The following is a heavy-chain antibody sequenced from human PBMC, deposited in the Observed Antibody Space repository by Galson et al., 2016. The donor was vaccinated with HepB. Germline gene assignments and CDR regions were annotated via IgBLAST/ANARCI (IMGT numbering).Heavy chain of an antibody. CDR2: IDIKGTTI. CDR1: GFTFSSYW. D-gene: IGHD3-10*01. V-gene: IGHV3-74*01. J-gene: IGHJ4*02. CDR3: VKDFGGPTDY. Sequence: SLRLSCAASGFTFSSYWMHWVRQAPGKGLVWVSRIDIKGTTINYADSVKGRFTISRDNAKNTLYLQMNSLGAEDTAVYYCVKDFGGPTDYWGQGILVTVSS.